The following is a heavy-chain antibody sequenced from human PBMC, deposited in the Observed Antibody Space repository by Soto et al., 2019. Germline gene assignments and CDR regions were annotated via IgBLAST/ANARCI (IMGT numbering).Heavy chain of an antibody. D-gene: IGHD2-2*02. Sequence: PGGSLRLSCAASGFTFGVHAMSWVRQAPGRGLEWVSGISYTGSDTLYADSVKGRFTISRDNSRNIVVLHMSGLRADDTAVYYCARGIRSSIHTYDYCRQRTLVTVSS. V-gene: IGHV3-23*01. CDR1: GFTFGVHA. CDR3: ARGIRSSIHTYDY. J-gene: IGHJ4*02. CDR2: ISYTGSDT.